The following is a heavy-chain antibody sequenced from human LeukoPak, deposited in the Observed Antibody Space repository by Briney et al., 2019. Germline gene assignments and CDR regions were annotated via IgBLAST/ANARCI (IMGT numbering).Heavy chain of an antibody. Sequence: ASVKVSCTASGYTFTGYYMHWVRQAPGQGLEWMGRINPNSGGTNYAQKFQGRVTMTRDTSISTAYMELSRLRSDDTAVYYCARELRRTIFGVVTEGFDYWGQGTLVTVSS. CDR2: INPNSGGT. V-gene: IGHV1-2*06. CDR3: ARELRRTIFGVVTEGFDY. CDR1: GYTFTGYY. D-gene: IGHD3-3*01. J-gene: IGHJ4*02.